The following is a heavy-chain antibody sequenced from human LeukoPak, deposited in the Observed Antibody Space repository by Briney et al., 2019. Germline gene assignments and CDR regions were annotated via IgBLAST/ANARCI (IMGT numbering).Heavy chain of an antibody. J-gene: IGHJ4*02. D-gene: IGHD3-10*01. V-gene: IGHV3-74*01. CDR2: IKSDGRST. CDR3: ARDFNYGSGSLDY. CDR1: GFTFTSYW. Sequence: PGGSLRLSCAASGFTFTSYWMHWVRQAPGKGLVWVSRIKSDGRSTGYADSVKGRFTISRDNTKNTLYLQMNSLRAEDTAVYYCARDFNYGSGSLDYWGQGTLVTVSS.